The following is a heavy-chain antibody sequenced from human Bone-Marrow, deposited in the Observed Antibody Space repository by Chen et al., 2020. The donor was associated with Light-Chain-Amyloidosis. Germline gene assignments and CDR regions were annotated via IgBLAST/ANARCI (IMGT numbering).Heavy chain of an antibody. D-gene: IGHD2-15*01. CDR3: ARRSGSGGYFES. V-gene: IGHV1-69*12. Sequence: VHLVQSGAELRRLGSSVKISCRASGDSLNNFAVSWVRQAPGQPFDWMGVIMPRFGTSNSAQRFQGRVTFTASTDTAFMELKSLTAEDTALYYCARRSGSGGYFESWGQGTLVTVSS. CDR2: IMPRFGTS. CDR1: GDSLNNFA. J-gene: IGHJ4*02.